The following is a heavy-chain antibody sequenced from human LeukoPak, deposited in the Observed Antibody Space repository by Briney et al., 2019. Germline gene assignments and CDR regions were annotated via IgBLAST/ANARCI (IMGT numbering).Heavy chain of an antibody. CDR2: IYHSGST. CDR3: ARSITGTGFDY. V-gene: IGHV4-30-2*01. D-gene: IGHD1-20*01. Sequence: PSETLSLTCTVSGGSISSGGYYWSWIRQPPGKGLEWIGYIYHSGSTYYNPSLKSRVTISVDRSKNQFSLKLSSVTAADTAVYYCARSITGTGFDYWGQGTLVTVSP. J-gene: IGHJ4*02. CDR1: GGSISSGGYY.